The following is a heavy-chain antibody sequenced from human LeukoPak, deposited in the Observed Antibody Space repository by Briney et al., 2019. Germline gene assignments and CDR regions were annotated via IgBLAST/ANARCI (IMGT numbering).Heavy chain of an antibody. CDR2: IFYTGST. J-gene: IGHJ3*02. D-gene: IGHD4-23*01. V-gene: IGHV4-61*01. CDR3: ATLTGGDDAFDI. Sequence: KASETLSLTCTVSGYSISSSYYWSWIRQPPGKGLEWIGYIFYTGSTNYNPSLKSRVTISVLTSKNRFSLKLSSVTAADTAVYYCATLTGGDDAFDIWGQGTMVTVSS. CDR1: GYSISSSYY.